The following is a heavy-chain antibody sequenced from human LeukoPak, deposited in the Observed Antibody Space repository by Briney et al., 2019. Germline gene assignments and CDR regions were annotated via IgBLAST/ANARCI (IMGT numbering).Heavy chain of an antibody. D-gene: IGHD2-15*01. Sequence: PGGSLRLSCAASGFTFSSYAMHWVRQAPGKGLEWVAVLSYDGSNKYYADSVKGRFTISRDNSKNTLYLQMNSLRAEDTAVYYCAREGLRRFDYWGQGTLVTVSS. CDR3: AREGLRRFDY. J-gene: IGHJ4*02. V-gene: IGHV3-30*04. CDR2: LSYDGSNK. CDR1: GFTFSSYA.